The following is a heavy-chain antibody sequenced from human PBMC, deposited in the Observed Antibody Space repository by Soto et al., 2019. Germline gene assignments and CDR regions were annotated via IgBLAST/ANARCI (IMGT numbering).Heavy chain of an antibody. J-gene: IGHJ4*02. Sequence: TLSLTCAVSGGSISSGGYSWSWIRQPPGKGLEWIGYIYHSGSTYYNPSLKSRVTISVDRSKNQFSLKLSSVTAADTAVYYCARASVYGGWGEDYWGQGTLVTVSS. D-gene: IGHD4-17*01. CDR2: IYHSGST. CDR3: ARASVYGGWGEDY. CDR1: GGSISSGGYS. V-gene: IGHV4-30-2*01.